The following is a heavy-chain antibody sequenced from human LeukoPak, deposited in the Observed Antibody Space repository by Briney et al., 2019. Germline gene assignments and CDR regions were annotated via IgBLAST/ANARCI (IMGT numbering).Heavy chain of an antibody. CDR3: VRDLGISGWYAPPLGYFDS. J-gene: IGHJ4*02. CDR1: GYTFSAYC. CDR2: INPKSGGT. V-gene: IGHV1-2*02. D-gene: IGHD6-19*01. Sequence: ASVKVSCKASGYTFSAYCMHWVRQAPGQGLEWMGWINPKSGGTNYAQQFQDRVTMTRDTSISSTYMELSRLKSDDTAVYYCVRDLGISGWYAPPLGYFDSWGQGTLVAVSS.